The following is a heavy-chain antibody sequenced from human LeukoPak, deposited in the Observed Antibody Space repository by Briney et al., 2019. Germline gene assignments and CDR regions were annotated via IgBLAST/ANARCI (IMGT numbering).Heavy chain of an antibody. V-gene: IGHV4-4*07. J-gene: IGHJ4*02. Sequence: PSETLSLTCTVSGGSISSYYWSWIRQPAGKGLEWIGRIYTSGSTNYNPSLKSRVTISVDTSKNQFSLKLSSVTAADTAVYYCARHQYSSGWTSPHFDYWGQGTLVTVSS. CDR2: IYTSGST. D-gene: IGHD6-19*01. CDR1: GGSISSYY. CDR3: ARHQYSSGWTSPHFDY.